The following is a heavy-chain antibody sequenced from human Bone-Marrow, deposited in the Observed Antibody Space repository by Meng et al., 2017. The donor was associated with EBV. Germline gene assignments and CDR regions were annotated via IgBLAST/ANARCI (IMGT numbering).Heavy chain of an antibody. CDR1: GGSFRSSA. CDR2: FLPILGAP. D-gene: IGHD5-18*01. J-gene: IGHJ4*02. CDR3: ARESGRGYSSDY. V-gene: IGHV1-69*01. Sequence: QVQVVQSGAEVKKPXSSVQVSCKASGGSFRSSAISCLRQAPGQGLEWMGGFLPILGAPNYAQRFQGRVTITADESTSTGYMELSSLRSEDTAVYYCARESGRGYSSDYWGQGTLVTVSS.